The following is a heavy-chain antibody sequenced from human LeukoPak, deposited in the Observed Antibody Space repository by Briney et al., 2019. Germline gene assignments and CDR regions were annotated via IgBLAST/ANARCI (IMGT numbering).Heavy chain of an antibody. CDR3: ARGGTYYYDSSGAPDAFDI. CDR1: GFTFSSYA. D-gene: IGHD3-22*01. Sequence: GGSLRLSCAASGFTFSSYAMHWVRQAPGKGLEWVAVKSYDGSNKYYADSVKGRFTISRDNSKNTLYLQMNSLRAEDTAVYYCARGGTYYYDSSGAPDAFDIWGQGTMVTVSS. CDR2: KSYDGSNK. V-gene: IGHV3-30-3*01. J-gene: IGHJ3*02.